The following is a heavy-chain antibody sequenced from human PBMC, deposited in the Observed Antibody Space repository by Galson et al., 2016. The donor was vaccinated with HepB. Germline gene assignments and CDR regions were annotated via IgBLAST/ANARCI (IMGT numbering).Heavy chain of an antibody. CDR2: IKQDGSEE. J-gene: IGHJ6*02. CDR1: GFPLGSYW. D-gene: IGHD1-1*01. V-gene: IGHV3-7*01. CDR3: AWHQLFYYHYGMDF. Sequence: SLRLSCAASGFPLGSYWMTWVRQAPGKGLEWVANIKQDGSEEYYLDSVKGRFTISRDNAKNSLFLQMNSLRAEDTAVYYCAWHQLFYYHYGMDFWGQGTPVTLSS.